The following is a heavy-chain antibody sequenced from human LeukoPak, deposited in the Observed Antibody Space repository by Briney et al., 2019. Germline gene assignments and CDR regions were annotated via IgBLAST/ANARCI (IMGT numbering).Heavy chain of an antibody. CDR3: ARDYCSSTSCYLDY. V-gene: IGHV4-31*03. J-gene: IGHJ4*02. CDR1: GGSISIGGYY. D-gene: IGHD2-2*01. CDR2: IYYSGST. Sequence: SETLSLTCTVSGGSISIGGYYWSWIRQHPGKGLEWIGYIYYSGSTYYNPSLKSRVTISVDTSKNQFSLKLSSVTAADTAVYYCARDYCSSTSCYLDYWGQGTLVTVSS.